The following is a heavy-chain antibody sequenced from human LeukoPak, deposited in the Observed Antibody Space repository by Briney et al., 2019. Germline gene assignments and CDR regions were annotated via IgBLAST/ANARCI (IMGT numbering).Heavy chain of an antibody. V-gene: IGHV1-46*01. Sequence: GASVKVSCKASGYTFTSYYMHWVRQAPGQGLEWMGIINPSGGSTSYAQKFQGRVTMTRDMSTSTVYMELSSLRSEDTAVYYCARGLYSSSLYYYYMDVWGKGTTVTVSS. CDR3: ARGLYSSSLYYYYMDV. CDR1: GYTFTSYY. CDR2: INPSGGST. J-gene: IGHJ6*03. D-gene: IGHD6-13*01.